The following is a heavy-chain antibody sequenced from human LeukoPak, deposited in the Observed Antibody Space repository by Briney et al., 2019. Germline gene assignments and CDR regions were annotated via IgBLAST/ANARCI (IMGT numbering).Heavy chain of an antibody. CDR3: ARGGYYYYGSGSYSPFDY. D-gene: IGHD3-10*01. CDR2: TNEDGSEK. V-gene: IGHV3-7*01. CDR1: GFTFSSYW. J-gene: IGHJ4*02. Sequence: GGSLRLSCAASGFTFSSYWMSWVRQAPGKGLEWVANTNEDGSEKYYVDSVKGRFTISRDNAKNSLYLQMNSLRAEDTAVYYCARGGYYYYGSGSYSPFDYWGQGTLVTVSS.